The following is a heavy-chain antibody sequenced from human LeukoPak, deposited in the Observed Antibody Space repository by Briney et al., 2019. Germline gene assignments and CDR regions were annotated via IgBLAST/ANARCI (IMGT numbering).Heavy chain of an antibody. Sequence: GGSLRLSSAPSGFTVSGNYMSWVRQAPGKGLEWISYIGISSGNTKYADSVKGRFTISRDKARNSLYLQMNSLRVEDTAVYYCARDHRYAFDNWGHGTLVAVSS. CDR2: IGISSGNT. V-gene: IGHV3-11*06. D-gene: IGHD5-12*01. CDR3: ARDHRYAFDN. CDR1: GFTVSGNY. J-gene: IGHJ4*01.